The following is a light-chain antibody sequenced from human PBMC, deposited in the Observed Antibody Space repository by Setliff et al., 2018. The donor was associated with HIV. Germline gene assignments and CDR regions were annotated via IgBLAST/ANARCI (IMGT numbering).Light chain of an antibody. Sequence: EIVMTQSPVTLSVSPGERVTLSCRASQSVSRNLAWYQQKLGQAPKLLIYDVSTRATGIPARFSGSGSGTDFTLTITNMQSEDFAVYYCQQYNNWPPITFGQGTRLEIK. V-gene: IGKV3-15*01. CDR3: QQYNNWPPIT. CDR2: DVS. CDR1: QSVSRN. J-gene: IGKJ5*01.